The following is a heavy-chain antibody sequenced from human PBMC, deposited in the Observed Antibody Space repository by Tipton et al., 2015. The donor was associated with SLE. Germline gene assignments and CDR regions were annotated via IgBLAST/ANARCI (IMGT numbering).Heavy chain of an antibody. J-gene: IGHJ4*02. V-gene: IGHV4-59*11. Sequence: TLSLTCTVSAGSISSHYWTWIRQPPGRGLEWIGYVHYTGNTNYNSSLKSRVTISVDTSMNQFSLILTSVTPADTAVYYCASGFSSGYFYFDFWGQGTLVTVSS. CDR3: ASGFSSGYFYFDF. CDR1: AGSISSHY. D-gene: IGHD3-22*01. CDR2: VHYTGNT.